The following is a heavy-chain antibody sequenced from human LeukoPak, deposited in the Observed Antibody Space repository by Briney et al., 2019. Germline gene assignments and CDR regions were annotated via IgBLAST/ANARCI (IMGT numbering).Heavy chain of an antibody. CDR2: ISAYNGNT. CDR1: GYTFTSYG. CDR3: AREPLFTDTADNTFDY. D-gene: IGHD5-18*01. J-gene: IGHJ4*02. Sequence: GASVKVSCKASGYTFTSYGISWVRQAPGQGLEWMGWISAYNGNTNYAQKLQGRVTMTTDTSTSTVYMELRSLRSDDTAVYYCAREPLFTDTADNTFDYWGQGTLVTVSS. V-gene: IGHV1-18*01.